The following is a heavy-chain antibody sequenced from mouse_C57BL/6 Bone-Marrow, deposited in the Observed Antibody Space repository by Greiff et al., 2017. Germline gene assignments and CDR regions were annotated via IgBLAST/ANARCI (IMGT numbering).Heavy chain of an antibody. D-gene: IGHD1-1*01. CDR3: ARDGSSYWYFDV. CDR2: IHPNSGST. Sequence: VQLQQPGAELVKPGASVKLSCKASGYTFTSYWMHWVKQRPGQGLEWIGMIHPNSGSTNYNEKFKSKATLTVDKSSSTAYMQLSSLTSEDSAVYYCARDGSSYWYFDVWGIGTTVTVSS. V-gene: IGHV1-64*01. J-gene: IGHJ1*03. CDR1: GYTFTSYW.